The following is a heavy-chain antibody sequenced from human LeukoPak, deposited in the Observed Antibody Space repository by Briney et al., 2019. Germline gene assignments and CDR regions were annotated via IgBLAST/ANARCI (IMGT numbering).Heavy chain of an antibody. D-gene: IGHD5-24*01. CDR1: GGSINSYY. J-gene: IGHJ3*02. V-gene: IGHV4-4*07. CDR3: AREPPRRDGYNTDAFDI. CDR2: IYTSGST. Sequence: SETLSLTCTVSGGSINSYYWSWIRQPAGKGLEWIGRIYTSGSTNYNPSLKSRVTISVDTSKNQFSLKLSSVTAADTAVYYCAREPPRRDGYNTDAFDIWGQGTMVTVSS.